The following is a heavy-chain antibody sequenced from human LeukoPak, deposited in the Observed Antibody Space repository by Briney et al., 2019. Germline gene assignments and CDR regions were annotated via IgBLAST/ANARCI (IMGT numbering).Heavy chain of an antibody. CDR1: GYTFTGYY. V-gene: IGHV1-2*02. J-gene: IGHJ3*02. CDR2: INPNSGGT. Sequence: ASVKVSCKASGYTFTGYYMHWVRQAPGQGLEWMGWINPNSGGTNYAQKFQGRVTMTRDTSISTAYMELSRLRSDDTAVYYCAGDHYDFWSGYHDAFDIWGQGTMVTVSS. D-gene: IGHD3-3*01. CDR3: AGDHYDFWSGYHDAFDI.